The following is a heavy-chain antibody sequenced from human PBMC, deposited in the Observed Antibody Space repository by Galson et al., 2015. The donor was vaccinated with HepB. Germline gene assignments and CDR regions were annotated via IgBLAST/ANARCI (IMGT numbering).Heavy chain of an antibody. J-gene: IGHJ4*02. CDR3: AKEGIAVASFDY. D-gene: IGHD6-19*01. V-gene: IGHV3-23*01. Sequence: SLRLSCAASGYTFSSYAMSWARQAPGKGLEWVSAISGSGGSTYYADSVKGRFTISRDNSKNTLYLQMNSLRAEDTAVYYCAKEGIAVASFDYWGQGTLVTVSS. CDR1: GYTFSSYA. CDR2: ISGSGGST.